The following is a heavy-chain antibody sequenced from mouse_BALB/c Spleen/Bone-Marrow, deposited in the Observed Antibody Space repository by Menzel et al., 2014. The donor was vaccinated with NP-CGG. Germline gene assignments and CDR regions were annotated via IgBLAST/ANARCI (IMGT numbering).Heavy chain of an antibody. Sequence: EVNVVESGGDLVKPGGSLKLSCAASGFTFSSYGMSWVRQTPDKRLEWVATISSGGSYTYYPDSVKGRLTISRDNAKNTLYLQMSSLKSEDTAMYYCARQDYDWFAYWGQGTLVTVSA. D-gene: IGHD2-4*01. CDR3: ARQDYDWFAY. CDR2: ISSGGSYT. V-gene: IGHV5-6*01. CDR1: GFTFSSYG. J-gene: IGHJ3*01.